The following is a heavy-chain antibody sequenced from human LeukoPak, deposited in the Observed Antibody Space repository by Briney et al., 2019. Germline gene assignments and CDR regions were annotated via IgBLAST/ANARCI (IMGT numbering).Heavy chain of an antibody. J-gene: IGHJ6*02. CDR2: INWNSGSI. V-gene: IGHV3-9*01. Sequence: PGRSLRLSCAASGFTFDDYAMHWVRQAPGKGLEWVSGINWNSGSIGYADSVKGRFTISRDNAKNSLYLQMDSLRPEDTALYYCAKQVVPGYYYYYGMDVWGQGTTVTVSS. CDR1: GFTFDDYA. CDR3: AKQVVPGYYYYYGMDV. D-gene: IGHD2-2*01.